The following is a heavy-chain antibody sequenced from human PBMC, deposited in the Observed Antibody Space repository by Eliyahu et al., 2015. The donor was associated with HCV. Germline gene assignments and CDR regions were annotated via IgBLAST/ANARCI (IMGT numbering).Heavy chain of an antibody. D-gene: IGHD2-8*02. Sequence: EVQLLESGGGLVQPGGSLRLSCAASGFPFSSYAXSWVRQAPGKGLEWVSAISGSGGSTYNADSVKGRFTISRDNSKNTLYLQMNSLRVEDTAVYYCAIVRANWWGMDVWGQGTTVTVSS. CDR3: AIVRANWWGMDV. V-gene: IGHV3-23*01. CDR2: ISGSGGST. J-gene: IGHJ6*02. CDR1: GFPFSSYA.